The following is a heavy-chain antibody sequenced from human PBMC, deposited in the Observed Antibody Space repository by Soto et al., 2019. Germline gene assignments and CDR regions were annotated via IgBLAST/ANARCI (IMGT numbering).Heavy chain of an antibody. CDR3: ARVGYCSGGSCLDGGSYDY. D-gene: IGHD2-15*01. V-gene: IGHV4-31*03. CDR1: GGSISSGGSY. Sequence: TSETLSLTCTVSGGSISSGGSYWSWIRQHPGKGLEWIGYIYYSGSTYYNPSLKSRVTISVDTSKNQFSLKLSSVTAADTAVYYCARVGYCSGGSCLDGGSYDYWGQGTLVTVSS. CDR2: IYYSGST. J-gene: IGHJ4*02.